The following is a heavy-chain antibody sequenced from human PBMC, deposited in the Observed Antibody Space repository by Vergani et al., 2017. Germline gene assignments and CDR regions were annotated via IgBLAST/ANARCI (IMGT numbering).Heavy chain of an antibody. CDR1: GFSFSSYG. CDR2: IWYDGSKT. J-gene: IGHJ4*02. Sequence: QVQLVESWGGVVQPGRSLRLSCAASGFSFSSYGMHWVRQAPGKGLEWVAAIWYDGSKTYYADSVKGRFTISRDNSKDTLFLQMNSLRAEDTAVYYCARPRWGRILDIAVLGGGFNSWGQGTLVTVSS. D-gene: IGHD6-19*01. V-gene: IGHV3-33*01. CDR3: ARPRWGRILDIAVLGGGFNS.